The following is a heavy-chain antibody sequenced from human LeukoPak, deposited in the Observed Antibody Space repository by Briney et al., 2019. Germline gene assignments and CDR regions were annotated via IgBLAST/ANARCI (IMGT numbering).Heavy chain of an antibody. CDR2: IRSKANSYAT. J-gene: IGHJ1*01. Sequence: GGSLKLSCAASGFTFSGSAMHWVRQASGKGLEWVGRIRSKANSYATAYAASVKGRFTISRDDSKNTAYLQMNSLKTEDTAVYYCTRGVAAAGTAEYFQHWGQGTLVTVSS. CDR1: GFTFSGSA. CDR3: TRGVAAAGTAEYFQH. V-gene: IGHV3-73*01. D-gene: IGHD6-13*01.